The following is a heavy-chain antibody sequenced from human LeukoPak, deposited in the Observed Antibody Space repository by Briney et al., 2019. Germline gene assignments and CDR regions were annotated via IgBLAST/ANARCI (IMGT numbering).Heavy chain of an antibody. Sequence: ASVKVSCKASGYTFTGYYMHWVRQAPGQGLGWMGRINPSSGDTNYAQKFQGRVTMTRDTSISTAYMELRRLRSDDTAVYYCARGVEVPDFDYWGQGTLVTVSS. CDR2: INPSSGDT. J-gene: IGHJ4*02. CDR1: GYTFTGYY. V-gene: IGHV1-2*06. CDR3: ARGVEVPDFDY. D-gene: IGHD2-15*01.